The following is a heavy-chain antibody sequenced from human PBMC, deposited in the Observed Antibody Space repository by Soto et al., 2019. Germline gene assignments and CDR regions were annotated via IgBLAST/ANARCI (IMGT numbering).Heavy chain of an antibody. CDR1: GGSFSGYY. Sequence: SETLSLTCAVYGGSFSGYYWSWIRQPPGKGLEWIGEINHSGSTNCNPSLKSRVTISVDTSKNQFSLKLSSVTAADTAVYYCARLPFSSYSGMDVWGQGTTVTVSS. CDR2: INHSGST. D-gene: IGHD2-2*01. CDR3: ARLPFSSYSGMDV. J-gene: IGHJ6*02. V-gene: IGHV4-34*01.